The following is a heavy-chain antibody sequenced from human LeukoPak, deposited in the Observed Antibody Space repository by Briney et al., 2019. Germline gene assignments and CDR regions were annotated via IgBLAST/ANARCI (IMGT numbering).Heavy chain of an antibody. CDR2: IYHSGST. Sequence: SETLSLTXAVSGYSISSGYYWGWIRQPPGKGLEWIGSIYHSGSTYYNPSLKSRVTISVDTSKNQFSLKLSSVTAADTAVYYCARLSSSSSDYWGQGTLVTVSS. D-gene: IGHD6-6*01. V-gene: IGHV4-38-2*01. CDR1: GYSISSGYY. CDR3: ARLSSSSSDY. J-gene: IGHJ4*02.